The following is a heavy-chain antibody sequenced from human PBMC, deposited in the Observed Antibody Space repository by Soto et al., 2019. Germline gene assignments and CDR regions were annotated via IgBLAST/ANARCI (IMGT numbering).Heavy chain of an antibody. J-gene: IGHJ6*03. D-gene: IGHD3-16*02. CDR3: ARDWEAKDRDYDYIWGSYRPRSRRYYYMDV. CDR2: INHSGST. V-gene: IGHV4-34*01. Sequence: SETLSLTCAVYGGSFSGYYWSWIRQPPGKGLEWIGEINHSGSTNYNPSLKSRVTISVDTSKNQFSLKLSSVTAADTAVYYCARDWEAKDRDYDYIWGSYRPRSRRYYYMDVWGKGTTVTVSS. CDR1: GGSFSGYY.